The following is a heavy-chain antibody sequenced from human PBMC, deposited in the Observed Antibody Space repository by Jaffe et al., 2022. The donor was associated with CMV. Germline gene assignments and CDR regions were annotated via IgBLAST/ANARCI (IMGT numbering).Heavy chain of an antibody. CDR1: GFTFSSYW. Sequence: EVQLVESGGGLVQPGGSLRLSCAASGFTFSSYWMSWVRQAPGKGLEWVANIKQDGSEKYYVDSVKGRFTISRDNAKNSLYLQMNSLRAEDTAVYYCARFRRPITMVRGRSDAFDIWGQGTMVTVSS. J-gene: IGHJ3*02. CDR3: ARFRRPITMVRGRSDAFDI. D-gene: IGHD3-10*01. V-gene: IGHV3-7*03. CDR2: IKQDGSEK.